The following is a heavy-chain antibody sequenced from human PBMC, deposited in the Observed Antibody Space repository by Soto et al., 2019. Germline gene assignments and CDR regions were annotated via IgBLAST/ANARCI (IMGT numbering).Heavy chain of an antibody. J-gene: IGHJ4*02. CDR2: ISYDGSNQ. Sequence: VKLVESGGGVVQPGGSLRLPCAASGFTFNIYGMHGVRQAPDRGLEGVALISYDGSNQYYADSVKGRFTISRDNSKNTLFLQMNSLRADDTAVYYCAKDQASGQGSFDSLGQGTLVTVSS. CDR1: GFTFNIYG. V-gene: IGHV3-30*18. CDR3: AKDQASGQGSFDS.